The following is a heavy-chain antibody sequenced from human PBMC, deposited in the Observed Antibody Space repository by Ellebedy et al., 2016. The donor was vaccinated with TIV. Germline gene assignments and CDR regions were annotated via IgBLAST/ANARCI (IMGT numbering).Heavy chain of an antibody. Sequence: SETLSLTCTVSGSTSDTFYSAWVRRPPGTGQEWIGNIHDDGNIDYNPSLQSRVTISVDTSKKQFSLILASVTAADTAVYYCASRPPIEASFDYWGPGSLVTVSS. CDR3: ASRPPIEASFDY. J-gene: IGHJ4*01. V-gene: IGHV4-38-2*02. CDR2: IHDDGNI. CDR1: GSTSDTFY. D-gene: IGHD6-6*01.